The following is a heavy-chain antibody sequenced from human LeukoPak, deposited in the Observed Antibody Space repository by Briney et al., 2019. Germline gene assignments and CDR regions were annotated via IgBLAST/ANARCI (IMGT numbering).Heavy chain of an antibody. J-gene: IGHJ4*02. D-gene: IGHD3-22*01. Sequence: PGGSVRLSCAASGFTFSSYSMNWVRQAPGKGLEWVSSISSSSSYIYYADSVKGRFTISRDNAKNSLYLQMNSLRAEDTAVYYCARGEYYYDSSGYYYLFDYWGQGTLVTVSS. CDR2: ISSSSSYI. CDR3: ARGEYYYDSSGYYYLFDY. CDR1: GFTFSSYS. V-gene: IGHV3-21*01.